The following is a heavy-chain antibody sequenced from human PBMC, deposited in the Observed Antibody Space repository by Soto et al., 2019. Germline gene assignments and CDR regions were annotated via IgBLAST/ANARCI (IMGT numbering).Heavy chain of an antibody. J-gene: IGHJ6*03. CDR2: YGGSGGSR. CDR1: GFTFSTYG. Sequence: DVQLLESGGGLVQWGGSLRLSCVTSGFTFSTYGMTWVRQAPGKGLEWVSYGGSGGSRYYAESVKGRFTISRDNSKNTLSLEMNILRAEDTATYCCMKFSGRAYPYSYMDVWGKGTAVTVSS. CDR3: MKFSGRAYPYSYMDV. V-gene: IGHV3-23*01. D-gene: IGHD2-21*01.